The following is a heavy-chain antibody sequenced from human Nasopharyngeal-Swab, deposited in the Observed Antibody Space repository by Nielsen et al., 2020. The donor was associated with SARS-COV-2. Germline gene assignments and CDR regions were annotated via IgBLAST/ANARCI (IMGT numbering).Heavy chain of an antibody. CDR3: ATTPGYCTNGVYHPNWFDP. D-gene: IGHD2-8*01. CDR2: FDPEDGET. V-gene: IGHV1-24*01. J-gene: IGHJ5*02. Sequence: ASVKVSCKVSGYTLTELSMHWVRQAPGKGLEWMGGFDPEDGETIYAQKFQGRVTMTEDTSTDTAYMELSSLRSEDTAVYYCATTPGYCTNGVYHPNWFDPWGQGTLVTVSS. CDR1: GYTLTELS.